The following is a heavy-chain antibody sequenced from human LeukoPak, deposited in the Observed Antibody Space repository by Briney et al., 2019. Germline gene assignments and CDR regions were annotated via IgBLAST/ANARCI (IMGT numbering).Heavy chain of an antibody. Sequence: ASVNVSCKVSGDTFRTYAINCVRQAPGQGLEWMGRIIPIFGTTNYAQKFQDSVTITADKSTSTAYMELSSLRSEDTAVYYCAYNSSTWYADYWGQGTLVTVSS. J-gene: IGHJ4*02. V-gene: IGHV1-69*06. CDR2: IIPIFGTT. D-gene: IGHD1-14*01. CDR3: AYNSSTWYADY. CDR1: GDTFRTYA.